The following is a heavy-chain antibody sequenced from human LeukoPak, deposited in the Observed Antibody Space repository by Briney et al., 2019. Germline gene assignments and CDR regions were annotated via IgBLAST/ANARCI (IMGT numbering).Heavy chain of an antibody. D-gene: IGHD3-9*01. J-gene: IGHJ5*01. CDR2: IWYDGSNK. V-gene: IGHV3-33*01. Sequence: GGSLRLSCAASGFTFSSYGMHWVRQAPGKGLECVAVIWYDGSNKYYADSVKGRFTISRDNSKNTLYLQMNSLRAEDTAVYYCARARGRYFDWFDYWGQGTLVTVSS. CDR1: GFTFSSYG. CDR3: ARARGRYFDWFDY.